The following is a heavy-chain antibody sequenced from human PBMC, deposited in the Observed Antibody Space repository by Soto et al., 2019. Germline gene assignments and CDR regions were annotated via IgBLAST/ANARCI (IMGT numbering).Heavy chain of an antibody. D-gene: IGHD2-21*02. CDR1: GFTFSNYA. J-gene: IGHJ5*02. CDR2: ISYDASKR. CDR3: ARGPAYCGGDCYSNWFDP. Sequence: QVQLVESGGGVIQPGTSLRLSCAASGFTFSNYAIHWVRQAPGTGLEWVAVISYDASKRFYADSVKGRFTISRDNSKNTLYLQMDSLGPEDTAVYYCARGPAYCGGDCYSNWFDPWGQGTLVTVSS. V-gene: IGHV3-30*04.